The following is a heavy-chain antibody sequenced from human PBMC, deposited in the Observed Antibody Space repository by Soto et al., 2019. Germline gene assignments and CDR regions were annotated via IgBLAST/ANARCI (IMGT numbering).Heavy chain of an antibody. CDR1: GGSFSGYY. J-gene: IGHJ5*02. D-gene: IGHD6-13*01. CDR3: ARAPTRWNWFDP. V-gene: IGHV4-34*01. Sequence: QVQLQQWGAGLLKPSETLSLTCAVYGGSFSGYYWSWIRQPPGKGLEWIGEINHSGSTNYNPSLKSRVTISVDTSKNQFSLKLSSVTAADTAVYYCARAPTRWNWFDPWGQGTLVTVSS. CDR2: INHSGST.